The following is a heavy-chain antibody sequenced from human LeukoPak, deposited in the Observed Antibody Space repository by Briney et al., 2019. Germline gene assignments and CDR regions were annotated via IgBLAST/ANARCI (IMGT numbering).Heavy chain of an antibody. J-gene: IGHJ4*02. V-gene: IGHV3-21*01. CDR1: GFTFSSYS. CDR3: ARESGAKSVDY. CDR2: ISSSSSYI. D-gene: IGHD1-26*01. Sequence: GSLRLSCAASGFTFSSYSKNWVRQAPGKGLEWVSSISSSSSYIYYADSVKGRFTISRDNAKNSLYLQMNSLRAEDTAVYYCARESGAKSVDYWGQGTLVTVSS.